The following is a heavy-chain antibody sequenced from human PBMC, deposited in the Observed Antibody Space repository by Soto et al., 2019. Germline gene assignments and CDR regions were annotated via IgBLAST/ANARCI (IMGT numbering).Heavy chain of an antibody. CDR1: GYAFTTYG. J-gene: IGHJ4*02. CDR2: ISAHNGNT. Sequence: QVHLVQSGAEVKKPGASVKVSCQGSGYAFTTYGITWVRQAPGQGLEWMGWISAHNGNTNYAQKLQGRVTVTRDTSTSTASMELRSLRYDDTAVYYCARGRYGDYWGQGALVPVSS. CDR3: ARGRYGDY. D-gene: IGHD1-1*01. V-gene: IGHV1-18*01.